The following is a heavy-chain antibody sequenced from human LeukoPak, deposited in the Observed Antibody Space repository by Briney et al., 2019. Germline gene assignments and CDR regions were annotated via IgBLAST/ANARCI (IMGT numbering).Heavy chain of an antibody. J-gene: IGHJ4*02. CDR2: IYYSGST. D-gene: IGHD3-9*01. CDR1: GGSISSYY. Sequence: SETLSLTCTVSGGSISSYYWSWIRQPPGKGLEWIGYIYYSGSTNYNPSLKSRVTISVDTSKNQFSLKLSSVTAADTAVYYCARGAYDILTGLDYWGQGTLVTVSS. CDR3: ARGAYDILTGLDY. V-gene: IGHV4-59*12.